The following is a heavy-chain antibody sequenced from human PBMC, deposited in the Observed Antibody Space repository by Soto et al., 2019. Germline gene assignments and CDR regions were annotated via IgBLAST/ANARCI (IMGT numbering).Heavy chain of an antibody. J-gene: IGHJ4*02. CDR2: ISHSGST. CDR3: ASHRGNTYGPYDY. CDR1: GGSIGSGNW. Sequence: QVQLQESGPGLVKPSGTLSLTCAVSGGSIGSGNWWSWVRQPPGKGLEWIGEISHSGSTNYNPSPKRRLTISVDRSNNQFSLRLTSVTAADTAVYYCASHRGNTYGPYDYWGQGTLVTVSS. D-gene: IGHD5-18*01. V-gene: IGHV4-4*02.